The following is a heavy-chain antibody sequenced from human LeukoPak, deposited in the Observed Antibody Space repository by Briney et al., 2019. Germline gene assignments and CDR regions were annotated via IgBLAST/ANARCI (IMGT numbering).Heavy chain of an antibody. CDR2: ISGGGSSI. CDR1: GFTFSSYE. V-gene: IGHV3-48*03. CDR3: TRLHGAYPIDF. D-gene: IGHD4/OR15-4a*01. Sequence: GGSLRLSCAASGFTFSSYEMNWVRQAPGKGLEWVSDISGGGSSIQYADSVKGRFTISGDNAKNSVYLQMNSLRAEDTAVYYCTRLHGAYPIDFWGQGTLVTVSS. J-gene: IGHJ4*02.